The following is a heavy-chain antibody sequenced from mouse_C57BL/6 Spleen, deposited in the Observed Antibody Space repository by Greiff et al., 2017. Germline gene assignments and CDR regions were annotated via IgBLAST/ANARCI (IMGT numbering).Heavy chain of an antibody. J-gene: IGHJ2*01. CDR3: AIWPYYFDY. Sequence: EVQLQQSGPELVKPGASVKMSCKASGYTFTDYNMHWVKQSHGKSLEWIGYINPNNGGTSYNQKFKGKATLTVNKSSSTAYMELRSLTSEESAVYYCAIWPYYFDYWGQGTTLTVSS. CDR1: GYTFTDYN. D-gene: IGHD1-1*02. V-gene: IGHV1-22*01. CDR2: INPNNGGT.